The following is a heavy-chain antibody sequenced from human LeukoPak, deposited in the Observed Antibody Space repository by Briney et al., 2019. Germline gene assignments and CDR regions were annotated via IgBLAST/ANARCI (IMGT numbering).Heavy chain of an antibody. Sequence: GGSLRLSCAASGFSFSTYSMIWVRQAPGKGLEWVSSVSGTSEYIYYADSVRGRFTISRDNAKNTVYLQMNSLRAEDTAVYYCVRSPFSNGYWGQGTLVTVSS. CDR3: VRSPFSNGY. CDR2: VSGTSEYI. D-gene: IGHD4-11*01. V-gene: IGHV3-21*04. CDR1: GFSFSTYS. J-gene: IGHJ4*02.